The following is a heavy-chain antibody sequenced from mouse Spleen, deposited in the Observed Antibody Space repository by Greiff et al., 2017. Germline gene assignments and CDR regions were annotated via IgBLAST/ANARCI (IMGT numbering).Heavy chain of an antibody. D-gene: IGHD1-1*01. V-gene: IGHV5-12-2*01. Sequence: EVQGVESGGGLVQPGGSLKLSCAASGFTFSSYTMSWVRQTPEKRLEWVAYISNGGGSTYYPDTVKGRFTISRDNAKNTLYLQMSSLKSEDTAMYYCARHGDYGSSFDYWGQGTTLTVSS. CDR1: GFTFSSYT. J-gene: IGHJ2*01. CDR2: ISNGGGST. CDR3: ARHGDYGSSFDY.